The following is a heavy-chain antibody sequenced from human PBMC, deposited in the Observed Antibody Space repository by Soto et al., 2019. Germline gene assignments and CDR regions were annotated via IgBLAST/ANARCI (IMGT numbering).Heavy chain of an antibody. CDR2: ISAHNGNT. Sequence: VHLVQSGAEVKKPGASVKVSCKGSGYAFTTYGITWVRQAPGQGLEWMGWISAHNGNTNYAQQLQGRVTVTRDTSTSTADMEMRSRRSDAAAVYYCARGRYGDYWGQGALVTVSS. CDR3: ARGRYGDY. V-gene: IGHV1-18*01. CDR1: GYAFTTYG. J-gene: IGHJ4*02. D-gene: IGHD1-1*01.